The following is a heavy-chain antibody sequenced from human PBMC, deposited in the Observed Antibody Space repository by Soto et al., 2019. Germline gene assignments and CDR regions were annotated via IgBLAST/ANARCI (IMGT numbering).Heavy chain of an antibody. V-gene: IGHV3-15*01. CDR3: VEGWNDF. D-gene: IGHD1-1*01. CDR1: GFMFSSAW. J-gene: IGHJ4*02. CDR2: IKSKNDGGAA. Sequence: EVHVVESGGDLVEPGGSLRLSCVTSGFMFSSAWMSWVRQGPGKGLEWVARIKSKNDGGAADYAAPVNGRFSISRDDSKSTVYLQMNSLRAEDTALYYCVEGWNDFWGQGTLVNVSS.